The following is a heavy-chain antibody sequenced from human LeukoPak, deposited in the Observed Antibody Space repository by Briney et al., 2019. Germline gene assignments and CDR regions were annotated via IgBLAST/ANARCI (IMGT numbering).Heavy chain of an antibody. CDR1: GYTFTSYA. D-gene: IGHD6-19*01. Sequence: ASVKASCKASGYTFTSYAMHWVRQAPGQRLEWMGWINAGNGNTKYSQKLQGRVTMTTDTSTSTAYMELKSLRSDDTAVYYCARYWAVAGPLFYFDYWGQGTLVTVSS. CDR2: INAGNGNT. J-gene: IGHJ4*02. V-gene: IGHV1-3*01. CDR3: ARYWAVAGPLFYFDY.